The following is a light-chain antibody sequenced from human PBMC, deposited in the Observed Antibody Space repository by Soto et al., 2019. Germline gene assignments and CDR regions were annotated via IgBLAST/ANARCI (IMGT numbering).Light chain of an antibody. J-gene: IGLJ2*01. CDR3: LLYDGGARV. CDR1: TGAVTSGYY. V-gene: IGLV7-43*01. Sequence: QTVVTQEPSLTVSPGGTVTLTCASSTGAVTSGYYPNWFQQKPGQAPTSLIYSTTNRHSWTPARFSGSLLGGKAALTMSGVQHEEEAEYYSLLYDGGARVFGGGTKLTVL. CDR2: STT.